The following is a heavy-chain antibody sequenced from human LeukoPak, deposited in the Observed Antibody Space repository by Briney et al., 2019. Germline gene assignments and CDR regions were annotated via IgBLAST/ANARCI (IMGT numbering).Heavy chain of an antibody. V-gene: IGHV3-23*01. CDR1: GFTFSNYE. CDR3: AKAEIAVAGQDHFYFDY. Sequence: GGSLRLSCAASGFTFSNYEMNWVRQAPGKGLEWISHISNIGDIIHYADSVKGRFTISRDNSKNTLYLQMNSLRAEDTAVYYCAKAEIAVAGQDHFYFDYWGQGTLVTVSS. CDR2: ISNIGDII. J-gene: IGHJ4*02. D-gene: IGHD6-19*01.